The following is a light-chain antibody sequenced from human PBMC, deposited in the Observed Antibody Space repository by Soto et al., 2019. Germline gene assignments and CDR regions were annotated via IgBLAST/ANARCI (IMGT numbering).Light chain of an antibody. CDR1: QSISSY. CDR2: AAS. Sequence: DIELTQSPSSLSASVGDRVIITCRASQSISSYLNWYQQKPGKAPKLLIYAASSLQSGVPSRFSGSGSGTDFTLTISSLQTEDFATYYCQQNYSPPPITFGQGTRLEIK. V-gene: IGKV1-39*01. J-gene: IGKJ5*01. CDR3: QQNYSPPPIT.